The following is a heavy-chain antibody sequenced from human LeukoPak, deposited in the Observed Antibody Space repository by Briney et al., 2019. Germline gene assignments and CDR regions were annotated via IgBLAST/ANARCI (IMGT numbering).Heavy chain of an antibody. CDR3: ARELFWVDDY. CDR2: ISSSSSYI. J-gene: IGHJ4*02. V-gene: IGHV3-21*01. CDR1: GFTFSSYS. D-gene: IGHD3-3*01. Sequence: GGSLRLSCAASGFTFSSYSMNWVRQAPGKGLEWVSSISSSSSYIYYADSVKGRFTISRDNAKNSLYLQKDSLRAEDTAVYYCARELFWVDDYWGQGTLVTVSS.